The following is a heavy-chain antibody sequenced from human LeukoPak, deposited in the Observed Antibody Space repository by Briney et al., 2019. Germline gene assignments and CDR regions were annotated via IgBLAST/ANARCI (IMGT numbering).Heavy chain of an antibody. V-gene: IGHV4-39*07. CDR1: GGSISSSSHY. J-gene: IGHJ4*02. Sequence: SETLSLTCTASGGSISSSSHYWGWIRQPPGKGLEWIASIYKTGSTFYNPSLKSRVTMSVDTSKNQFSLKLSSVTAADTAVYYCARGWDSTLFDYWGQGTLVTVSS. CDR2: IYKTGST. CDR3: ARGWDSTLFDY. D-gene: IGHD2-2*01.